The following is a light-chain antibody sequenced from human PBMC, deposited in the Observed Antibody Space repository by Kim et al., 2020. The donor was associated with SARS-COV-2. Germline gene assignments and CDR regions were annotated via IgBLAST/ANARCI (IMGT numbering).Light chain of an antibody. V-gene: IGKV3-11*01. Sequence: SLSPGESASLSCRASQSVSSTLAWYQQKPGQAPRLLIYDASNRDTGIPARFSGSGSGTDFTLTISSLEPEDFAVYYCKQRSNWPLTFGQGTKLEI. CDR2: DAS. CDR1: QSVSST. J-gene: IGKJ2*01. CDR3: KQRSNWPLT.